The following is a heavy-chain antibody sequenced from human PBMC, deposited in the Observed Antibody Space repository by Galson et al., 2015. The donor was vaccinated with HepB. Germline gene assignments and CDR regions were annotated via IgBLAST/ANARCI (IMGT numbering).Heavy chain of an antibody. V-gene: IGHV3-30*18. CDR3: AKDLERVLTTVTTLDY. CDR2: ISYDGSNK. CDR1: GFTFSSYG. D-gene: IGHD4-11*01. Sequence: SLRLSCAASGFTFSSYGMHWVRQAPGKGLEWVAVISYDGSNKYYADSVKGRFTISRDNSKNTLYLQMNSLRAEDTAVYYCAKDLERVLTTVTTLDYWGQGTLVTVSS. J-gene: IGHJ4*02.